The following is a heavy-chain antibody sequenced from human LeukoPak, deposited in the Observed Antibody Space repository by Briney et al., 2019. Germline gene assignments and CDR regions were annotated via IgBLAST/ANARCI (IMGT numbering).Heavy chain of an antibody. Sequence: GGSLRLSCAASGFTFDDYAMHWVRQAPGKGLEWVSGISWNSGSIGYADSVKGRFTISRDNAENSLYLQMNSLRAEDTAVYYCARDGRIGELSDYWGQGTLVTVSS. D-gene: IGHD1-26*01. CDR2: ISWNSGSI. V-gene: IGHV3-9*01. J-gene: IGHJ4*02. CDR3: ARDGRIGELSDY. CDR1: GFTFDDYA.